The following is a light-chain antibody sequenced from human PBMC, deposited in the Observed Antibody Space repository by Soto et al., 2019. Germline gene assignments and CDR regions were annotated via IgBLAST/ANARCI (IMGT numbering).Light chain of an antibody. V-gene: IGKV3-20*01. CDR3: QQYGSLLGT. Sequence: EIVLTQSPGTLSLSPGVRATLSCRASQSLNSGSVAWYQHKPGQAPRLLIYVASTRDTGIPDRFSGSGSGTVFTLNISRLEPEDFALYYCQQYGSLLGTFGQGTKVEIK. CDR2: VAS. J-gene: IGKJ1*01. CDR1: QSLNSGS.